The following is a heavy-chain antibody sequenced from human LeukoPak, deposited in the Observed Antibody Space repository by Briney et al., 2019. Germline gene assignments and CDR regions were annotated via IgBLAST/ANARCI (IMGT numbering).Heavy chain of an antibody. CDR3: ARLGTFDY. CDR2: IFPSHSDT. V-gene: IGHV5-51*01. J-gene: IGHJ4*02. CDR1: GYSFSNYW. D-gene: IGHD3-16*01. Sequence: GESLKISCKGSGYSFSNYWIGWVRQMPGKGLEWMGIIFPSHSDTIYSPSFQGWVTISADKSISTAYLQWSSLKASDTAMYYCARLGTFDYWGQGTLVTVSS.